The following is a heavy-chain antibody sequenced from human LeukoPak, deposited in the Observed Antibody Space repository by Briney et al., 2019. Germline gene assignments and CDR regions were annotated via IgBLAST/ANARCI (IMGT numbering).Heavy chain of an antibody. CDR3: ARRALSSSRRGDYYFHY. Sequence: GRSLRLSCAASGFTFDDHAMHWVRQAPGKGLEWVSGISWNSGSIGYADSVKGRFTISRDNAKNSLYLQMNSLRAEDTALYYCARRALSSSRRGDYYFHYWCQGTLVNV. V-gene: IGHV3-9*01. D-gene: IGHD3-16*01. CDR1: GFTFDDHA. J-gene: IGHJ4*02. CDR2: ISWNSGSI.